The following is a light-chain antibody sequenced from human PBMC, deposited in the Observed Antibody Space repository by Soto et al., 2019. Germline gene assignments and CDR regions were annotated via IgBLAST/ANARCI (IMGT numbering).Light chain of an antibody. V-gene: IGLV1-44*01. Sequence: QSVLTQPPSASGTPGQRVTISCSGSYSNIGTHTVNWYQQLPGTAPKVLIYNDNQRPSGVPDRFSGSKSGTSASLAISGPQSEDEADYYCAAWVDSLSGWMFGGGTQLTVL. CDR1: YSNIGTHT. J-gene: IGLJ3*02. CDR2: NDN. CDR3: AAWVDSLSGWM.